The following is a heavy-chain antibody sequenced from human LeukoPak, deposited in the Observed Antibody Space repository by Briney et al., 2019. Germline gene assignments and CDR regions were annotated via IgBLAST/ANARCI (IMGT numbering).Heavy chain of an antibody. D-gene: IGHD1-26*01. J-gene: IGHJ4*02. CDR2: IYYSGGT. CDR1: GGSISSYY. V-gene: IGHV4-59*08. CDR3: ARLGFSNSGSYLAPSDY. Sequence: SETLSPTCTVSGGSISSYYWSWIRQPPGKGLEWIGYIYYSGGTNYNPSLKSRVTISVDTSKNQFSLKLSSVTAADTAVYYCARLGFSNSGSYLAPSDYWGQGTLATVSS.